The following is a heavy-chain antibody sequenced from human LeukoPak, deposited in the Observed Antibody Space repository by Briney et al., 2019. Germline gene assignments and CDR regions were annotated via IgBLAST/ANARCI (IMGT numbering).Heavy chain of an antibody. D-gene: IGHD4-17*01. CDR3: ARDRNYGDYMRYFDL. CDR2: IHYSGST. CDR1: GDSISNYY. J-gene: IGHJ2*01. V-gene: IGHV4-59*01. Sequence: SETLSLTCTVSGDSISNYYWSWIRQPPGKGLEWIGYIHYSGSTNYNPSPKSRVTISVDTSKNQFSLKLSSVTAADTAVYYCARDRNYGDYMRYFDLWGRGTLVTVSS.